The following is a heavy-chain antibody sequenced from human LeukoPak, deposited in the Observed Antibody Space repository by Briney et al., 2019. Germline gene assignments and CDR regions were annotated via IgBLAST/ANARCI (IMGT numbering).Heavy chain of an antibody. D-gene: IGHD5-12*01. CDR3: AIVATTQLFDS. V-gene: IGHV1-2*02. J-gene: IGHJ4*02. CDR1: GYTFTGYY. CDR2: INPNSGGT. Sequence: ASVKVSCKASGYTFTGYYLHWVRQAPGQGLEWMGWINPNSGGTNYAQKFQGRVTMTRDTSINTAYMELSRLRSGDTAVYYCAIVATTQLFDSWGQGTLVTVSP.